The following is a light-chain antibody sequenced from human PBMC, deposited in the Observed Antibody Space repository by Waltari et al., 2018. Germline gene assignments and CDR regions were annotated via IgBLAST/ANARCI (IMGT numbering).Light chain of an antibody. Sequence: QSVLTQPPSASGPPGQRVTISCSGSSSSIRNNAVNWYQQVPGTAPKLLIYATNQRPSGVPDRFSGSKSVTSASLAISGLQSEDEAAYYCAAWDDSLNGWVFGGGTKVTVL. CDR2: ATN. J-gene: IGLJ3*02. CDR3: AAWDDSLNGWV. V-gene: IGLV1-44*01. CDR1: SSSIRNNA.